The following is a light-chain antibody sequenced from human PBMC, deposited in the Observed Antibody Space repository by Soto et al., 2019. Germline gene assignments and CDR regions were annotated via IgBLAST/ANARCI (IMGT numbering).Light chain of an antibody. CDR3: QQYNSYSWT. V-gene: IGKV1-5*01. J-gene: IGKJ1*01. Sequence: IQLTQSPAFLSVSLGDRVTITCRASQAINTYLAWYQQKKGKAPKLLIYDASTLESGVPSRFSGSRYGTEFNLTISSLQPDDFATYYCQQYNSYSWTFGQGTKVDIK. CDR1: QAINTY. CDR2: DAS.